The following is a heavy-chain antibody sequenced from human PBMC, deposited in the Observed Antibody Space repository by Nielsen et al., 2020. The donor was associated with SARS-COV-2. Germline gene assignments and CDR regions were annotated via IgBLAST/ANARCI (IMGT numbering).Heavy chain of an antibody. D-gene: IGHD5-18*01. CDR3: ARDSPSTAMVTFVDYYYYYGMDV. V-gene: IGHV3-21*01. J-gene: IGHJ6*02. CDR2: ISSSSSYI. Sequence: GGSLRLSCAASGFPFSSYSMNWVRQAPGKGREWVSSISSSSSYIYYADSVKGRFTITRDNAKNSLYLQMNSLRAEDTAVYYCARDSPSTAMVTFVDYYYYYGMDVWGQGTTVTVSS. CDR1: GFPFSSYS.